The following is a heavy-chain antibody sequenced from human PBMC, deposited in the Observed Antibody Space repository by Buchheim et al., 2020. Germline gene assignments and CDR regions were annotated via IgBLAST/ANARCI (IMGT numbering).Heavy chain of an antibody. V-gene: IGHV4-34*01. Sequence: QVQLQQWGAGLLKPSETLSLTCAVYGGSFSGYYWSWIRQPPGKGLEWIGEINHSGSTNYNPSLKSRVTISVDTSKNQFSLKLSSVTAADTAVYYCARAPVIEVGGSYCQFDYWGQGTL. CDR3: ARAPVIEVGGSYCQFDY. CDR1: GGSFSGYY. CDR2: INHSGST. J-gene: IGHJ4*02. D-gene: IGHD1-26*01.